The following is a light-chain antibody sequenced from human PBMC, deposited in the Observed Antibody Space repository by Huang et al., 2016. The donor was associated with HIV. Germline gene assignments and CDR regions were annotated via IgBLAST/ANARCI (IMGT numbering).Light chain of an antibody. CDR2: DAS. V-gene: IGKV3-11*01. CDR3: QQRNNWPPWT. J-gene: IGKJ1*01. CDR1: QSIGSY. Sequence: EIVLTQSPATLSLSPGEGATLSCRASQSIGSYLAWYQQRPGQAPRLLIYDASIRATGIAARFRGRGSGTDVTLTISSLEPEDFAVYYCQQRNNWPPWTFGQGTKVELK.